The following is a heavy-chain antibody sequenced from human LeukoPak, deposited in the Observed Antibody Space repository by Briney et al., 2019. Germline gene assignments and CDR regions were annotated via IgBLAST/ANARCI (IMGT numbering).Heavy chain of an antibody. V-gene: IGHV3-21*01. Sequence: PGGSLRLSCAASGFTFSSYSMNWVRQAPGKGLEWVSSISSSSSYIYYADSVKGRSTISRDNAKNSLYLQMNSLRAEDTAVYYCARVQTYYYDSSGLYSYWGQGTLVTVSS. D-gene: IGHD3-22*01. CDR3: ARVQTYYYDSSGLYSY. CDR1: GFTFSSYS. J-gene: IGHJ4*02. CDR2: ISSSSSYI.